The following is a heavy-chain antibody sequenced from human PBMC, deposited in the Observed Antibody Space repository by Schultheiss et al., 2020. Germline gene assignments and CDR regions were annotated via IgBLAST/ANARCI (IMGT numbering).Heavy chain of an antibody. CDR1: GGSFSGYY. Sequence: SETLSLTCAVYGGSFSGYYWSWIRQPPGKGLEWIGYIYYSGSTSYNPSLMSRVTISVDMSKIQFSLKVTSVTAADTAVYYCAKGLSSGWTRGYYGMDVWGQGTTVTVYS. J-gene: IGHJ6*02. CDR2: IYYSGST. CDR3: AKGLSSGWTRGYYGMDV. V-gene: IGHV4-34*01. D-gene: IGHD6-19*01.